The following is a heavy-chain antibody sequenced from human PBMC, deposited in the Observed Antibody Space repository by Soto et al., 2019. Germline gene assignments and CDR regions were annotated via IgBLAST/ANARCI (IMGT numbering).Heavy chain of an antibody. V-gene: IGHV3-30-3*01. CDR1: GFTFSSYA. D-gene: IGHD2-2*01. CDR2: RSYDGSNK. Sequence: TGGSLRLSCAASGFTFSSYAMHWVRQAPGKGLEWVAVRSYDGSNKYYADSVKGRFTISGDNSKNTLYLQMNSLRAEDTAVYYCARGPSSLTRFDYWGQGTLVTVSS. CDR3: ARGPSSLTRFDY. J-gene: IGHJ4*02.